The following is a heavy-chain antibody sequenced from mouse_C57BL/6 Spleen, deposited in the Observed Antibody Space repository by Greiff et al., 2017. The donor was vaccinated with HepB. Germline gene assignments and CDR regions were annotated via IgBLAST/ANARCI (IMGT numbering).Heavy chain of an antibody. Sequence: VQLQQPGAELVMPGASVKLSCKASGYTFTSYWMHWVKQRPGQGLEWIGEIDPSDSYTNYNHKFKGKSTLTVDKSSSTAYMQLSSLTSEDSAVYYCACDGSWFAYWGQGTLVTVSA. CDR1: GYTFTSYW. V-gene: IGHV1-69*01. D-gene: IGHD2-3*01. CDR2: IDPSDSYT. CDR3: ACDGSWFAY. J-gene: IGHJ3*01.